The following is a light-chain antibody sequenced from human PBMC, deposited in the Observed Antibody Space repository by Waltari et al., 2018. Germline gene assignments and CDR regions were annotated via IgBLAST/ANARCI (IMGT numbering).Light chain of an antibody. CDR1: QSISNY. V-gene: IGKV1-39*01. J-gene: IGKJ2*01. Sequence: DIQWTQSPPPLSASVGDRVPITCRASQSISNYLKWYQQKPGQAPTLLIYAASTVQSGVPARFSGSGSGTDFTLTISSLQPEDFASYSCQQSYRVPYTFGPGTKVEI. CDR3: QQSYRVPYT. CDR2: AAS.